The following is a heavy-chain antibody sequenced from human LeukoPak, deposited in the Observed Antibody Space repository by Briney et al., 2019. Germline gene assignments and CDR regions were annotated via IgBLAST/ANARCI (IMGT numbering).Heavy chain of an antibody. V-gene: IGHV5-51*01. D-gene: IGHD6-13*01. J-gene: IGHJ6*02. CDR1: GYSFTSYW. Sequence: GESLKISCKASGYSFTSYWIGWVRQMPGKGLEWMGIIYTGDSDTRYSPSFQGQVTISADKSISTAYLQWSSLKASDTAMYYCASQYSTTWYANYYYFGMDVWGQGTTVTVSS. CDR3: ASQYSTTWYANYYYFGMDV. CDR2: IYTGDSDT.